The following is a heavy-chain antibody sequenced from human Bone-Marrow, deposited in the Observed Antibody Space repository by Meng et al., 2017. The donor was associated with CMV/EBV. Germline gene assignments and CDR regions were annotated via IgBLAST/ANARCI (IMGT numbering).Heavy chain of an antibody. Sequence: SVKVSCKASGGTFSSYAISWVRQAPGQGLEWMGGIIPIFGTANYAQKLQGRVTITTDKSTSTAYMELSSLRSEDTAVYYCAKRSTGGYSSSWYGRRDYYYGMDVWGQGTTVTVSS. D-gene: IGHD6-13*01. CDR2: IIPIFGTA. J-gene: IGHJ6*02. V-gene: IGHV1-69*05. CDR1: GGTFSSYA. CDR3: AKRSTGGYSSSWYGRRDYYYGMDV.